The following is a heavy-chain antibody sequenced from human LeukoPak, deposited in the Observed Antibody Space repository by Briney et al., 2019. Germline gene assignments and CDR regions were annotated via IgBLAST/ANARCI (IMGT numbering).Heavy chain of an antibody. V-gene: IGHV3-30*02. CDR1: GFIFRNHG. Sequence: PGGSLRLSCAASGFIFRNHGMHWVRQAPGKGLEWVAFVHFDSSHQYYVDSVKGRFTISRDNPKNTLYLQMNSLRAEDTAVYYCAKDVHKAVRGDFDYWGQGTLVTVSS. D-gene: IGHD2-21*01. CDR3: AKDVHKAVRGDFDY. CDR2: VHFDSSHQ. J-gene: IGHJ4*02.